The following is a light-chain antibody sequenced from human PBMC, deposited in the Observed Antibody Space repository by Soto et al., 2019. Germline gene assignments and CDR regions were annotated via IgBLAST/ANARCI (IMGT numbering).Light chain of an antibody. CDR1: SGDVGAYNY. Sequence: QSALTQPASVSGSPGQSSTISCSGTSGDVGAYNYVSWYQHHPGKAPNLIIYEVTYRPSGVSKRFSGSKSGNTASLTISGLQAEDEADYYCCSYTTASTYVFGTGTKVTVL. V-gene: IGLV2-14*01. J-gene: IGLJ1*01. CDR3: CSYTTASTYV. CDR2: EVT.